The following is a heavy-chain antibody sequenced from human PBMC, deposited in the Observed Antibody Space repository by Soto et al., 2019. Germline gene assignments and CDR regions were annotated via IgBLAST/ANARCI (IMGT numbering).Heavy chain of an antibody. CDR2: ISGNNVNT. CDR1: GYTFTSYG. Sequence: QVQLVQSGAEVKKPGASVKVSCKASGYTFTSYGISWVRQAPGQGLEWMAWISGNNVNTNYAQRLQGRVTLTTDTPTSTAYMALTSLRSDDTAVYYCARDMGGYYFEPNDYWGQGTLVTVSS. CDR3: ARDMGGYYFEPNDY. V-gene: IGHV1-18*01. J-gene: IGHJ4*02. D-gene: IGHD3-22*01.